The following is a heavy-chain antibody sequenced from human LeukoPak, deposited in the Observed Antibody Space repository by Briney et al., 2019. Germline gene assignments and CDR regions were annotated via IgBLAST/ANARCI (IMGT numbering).Heavy chain of an antibody. CDR1: GGSISSYY. D-gene: IGHD3-9*01. Sequence: SETLSLTCTSSGGSISSYYWSWIRQPPGKGLEWIGYIYYSGSTNYNPSLKSRVTISVDTSKNQFSLKLSSVTAADTAVYYCARVAMFFDWPDYFDYWDQGTLITVSS. V-gene: IGHV4-59*01. CDR3: ARVAMFFDWPDYFDY. J-gene: IGHJ4*02. CDR2: IYYSGST.